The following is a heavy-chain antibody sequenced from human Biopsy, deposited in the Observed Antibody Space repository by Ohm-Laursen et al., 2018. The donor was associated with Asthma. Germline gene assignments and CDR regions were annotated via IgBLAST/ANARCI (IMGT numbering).Heavy chain of an antibody. D-gene: IGHD4-23*01. CDR1: GFTVGTNG. CDR3: ARAYGGSFFSGSFDI. V-gene: IGHV3-53*01. Sequence: SLRLSCAASGFTVGTNGMSWVRQPPGKGLEWVSVIYSGGGTYYADSVQGRVTISRDNSKNMLSLQMNSLRAEDTAVYYCARAYGGSFFSGSFDIWGQGTMVTVSS. J-gene: IGHJ3*02. CDR2: IYSGGGT.